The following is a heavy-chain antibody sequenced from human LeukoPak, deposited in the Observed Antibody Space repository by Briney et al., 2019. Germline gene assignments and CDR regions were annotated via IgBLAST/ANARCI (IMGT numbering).Heavy chain of an antibody. CDR2: IYYSGST. D-gene: IGHD3-10*01. CDR3: ARDVLYGSGSYVLDY. CDR1: GGPISSSGYY. Sequence: SETLSLTCTVSGGPISSSGYYWGWIRQPPGKGLEWIGSIYYSGSTYYNPSLKSRVTISVDTSKNQFSLKLSSVTAADTAVYYCARDVLYGSGSYVLDYWGQGTLVTVSS. V-gene: IGHV4-39*02. J-gene: IGHJ4*02.